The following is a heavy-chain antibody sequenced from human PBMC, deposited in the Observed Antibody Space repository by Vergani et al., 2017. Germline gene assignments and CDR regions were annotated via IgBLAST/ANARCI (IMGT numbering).Heavy chain of an antibody. V-gene: IGHV3-33*01. CDR2: IWYDGSNK. CDR1: GFTFSSYG. J-gene: IGHJ4*02. CDR3: ARGGVLWFGEGFDY. Sequence: VQLVESGGGVVQPGRSLRLSCAASGFTFSSYGMHWVRQAPGKGLEWVAVIWYDGSNKYYADSVKGRFTISRDNSKNTLYLQMNSLRAEDTAVYYCARGGVLWFGEGFDYWGQGTLVTVSS. D-gene: IGHD3-10*01.